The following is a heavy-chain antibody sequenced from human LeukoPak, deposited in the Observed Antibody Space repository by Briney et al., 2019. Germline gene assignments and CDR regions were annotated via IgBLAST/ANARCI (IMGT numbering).Heavy chain of an antibody. CDR2: IYPGDSDT. D-gene: IGHD1-26*01. CDR1: GYSFTSYW. J-gene: IGHJ6*03. Sequence: GESLKTSCKGSGYSFTSYWIGWVRQMPGKGLEWMGIIYPGDSDTRYSPSFQGQVTISADKSISTAYLQWSSLKASDTAMYYCARRYSGSYDYYYYMDVWGKGTTVTVSS. V-gene: IGHV5-51*01. CDR3: ARRYSGSYDYYYYMDV.